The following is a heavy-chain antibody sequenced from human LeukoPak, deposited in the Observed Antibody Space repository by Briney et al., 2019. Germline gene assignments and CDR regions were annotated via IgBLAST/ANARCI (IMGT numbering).Heavy chain of an antibody. CDR2: INPNSGGT. CDR1: GYTFTGYY. Sequence: ASAKVSCKASGYTFTGYYMHWVRQAPGQGLEWMGWINPNSGGTNYARKFQGRVTMTRDTSISTAYMELSRLRSDDTAVYYCARDIDYGGSTPYFDYWGQGTLVTVSS. CDR3: ARDIDYGGSTPYFDY. D-gene: IGHD4-17*01. J-gene: IGHJ4*02. V-gene: IGHV1-2*02.